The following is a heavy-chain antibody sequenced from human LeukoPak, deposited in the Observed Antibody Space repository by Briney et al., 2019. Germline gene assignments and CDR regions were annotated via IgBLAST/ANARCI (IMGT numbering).Heavy chain of an antibody. D-gene: IGHD1-26*01. CDR3: ARLGEWELLLDY. Sequence: PSETLSPTCTVSGGSISSYYWSWIRQPPGKGLEWIGYIYYSGSTNYNPSLKSRVTISVDTSKNQFSLKLSSVTAADTAVYYCARLGEWELLLDYWGQGTLVTVSS. J-gene: IGHJ4*02. CDR1: GGSISSYY. CDR2: IYYSGST. V-gene: IGHV4-59*08.